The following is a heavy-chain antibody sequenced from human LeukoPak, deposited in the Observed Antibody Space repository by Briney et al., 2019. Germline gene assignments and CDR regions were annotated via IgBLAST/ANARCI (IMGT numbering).Heavy chain of an antibody. CDR3: ARVRRRYYDSSGLYYFDY. D-gene: IGHD3-22*01. V-gene: IGHV4-39*01. Sequence: PSETLSLTCTVSGGSISVSSYYWAWIRQPPGKGLEWIGSIYHSGSTYYKPALKSRVTISVDTSKNQFSLKLISVTAADTAVYYCARVRRRYYDSSGLYYFDYWGQGTLVTVSS. CDR1: GGSISVSSYY. J-gene: IGHJ4*02. CDR2: IYHSGST.